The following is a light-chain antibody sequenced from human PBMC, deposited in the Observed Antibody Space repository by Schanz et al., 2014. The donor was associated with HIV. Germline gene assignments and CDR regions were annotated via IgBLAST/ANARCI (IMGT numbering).Light chain of an antibody. Sequence: QSVLTQPPSVSGAPGQRVTISCTGSNSNIGAGYDVHWYQQLPGTAPKLLIYGNSNRPSGVPDRFSGSKSGNTASLTISGLQVEDEADYYCCSYTGSHVIFGGGTKVTVL. V-gene: IGLV1-40*01. CDR1: NSNIGAGYD. CDR2: GNS. J-gene: IGLJ2*01. CDR3: CSYTGSHVI.